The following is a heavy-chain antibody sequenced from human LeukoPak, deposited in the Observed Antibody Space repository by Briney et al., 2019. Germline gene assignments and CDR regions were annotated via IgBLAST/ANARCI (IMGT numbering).Heavy chain of an antibody. CDR2: IHYSGST. CDR3: ARGYYDTSGSSNTFDI. V-gene: IGHV4-59*01. Sequence: SETLSLTCSVSGVSISSFYWSWLRQSPGKGLEWIGFIHYSGSTNYNPSLKSRVSISADTSKKQFSLKLTSVTAADTDVYYCARGYYDTSGSSNTFDIWGQGTMVTVSS. J-gene: IGHJ3*02. D-gene: IGHD3-22*01. CDR1: GVSISSFY.